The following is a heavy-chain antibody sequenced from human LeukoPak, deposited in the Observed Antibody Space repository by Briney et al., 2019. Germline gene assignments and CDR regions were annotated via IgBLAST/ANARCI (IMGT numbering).Heavy chain of an antibody. CDR1: GFTFDDYG. Sequence: PGGSLRLSCAASGFTFDDYGMSWVRQAPGKGLEWVSGISGSGGSTYYADSVKGRFTISRDNSKNTLYLQMNSLRAEDTAVYYCAKDFWSGYYRDDYMDVWGKGTTVTVSS. D-gene: IGHD3-3*01. V-gene: IGHV3-23*01. CDR2: ISGSGGST. CDR3: AKDFWSGYYRDDYMDV. J-gene: IGHJ6*03.